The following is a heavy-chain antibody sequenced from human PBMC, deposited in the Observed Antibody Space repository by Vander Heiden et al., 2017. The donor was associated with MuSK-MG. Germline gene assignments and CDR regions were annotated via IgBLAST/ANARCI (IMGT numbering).Heavy chain of an antibody. CDR3: AKGLGSYYNNWFDP. D-gene: IGHD3-10*01. J-gene: IGHJ5*02. V-gene: IGHV3-23*01. Sequence: EVQLLESGGGLVQPGGSLRFSCAASGFTFSSYAMSWVRQAPGKWLEWVSAISGSGGSTYYADSVKGRFTISRDNSKNTLYLQMNSLRAEDTAVYYCAKGLGSYYNNWFDPWGQGTLVTVSS. CDR1: GFTFSSYA. CDR2: ISGSGGST.